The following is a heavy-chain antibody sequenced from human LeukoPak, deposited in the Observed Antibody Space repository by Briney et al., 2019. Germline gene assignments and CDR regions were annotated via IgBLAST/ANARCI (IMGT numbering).Heavy chain of an antibody. CDR3: ATLRWDDGFDI. V-gene: IGHV4-59*01. CDR1: GGAISSYY. CDR2: IYYSGST. D-gene: IGHD4-23*01. J-gene: IGHJ3*02. Sequence: NPSETLSLTCIVSGGAISSYYWNWIRQPPGKGLEWIGYIYYSGSTNYNPSLKSRVTISVDTSKNQFSLNLSSVTAADTAVYYCATLRWDDGFDIWGQGTMVTVSS.